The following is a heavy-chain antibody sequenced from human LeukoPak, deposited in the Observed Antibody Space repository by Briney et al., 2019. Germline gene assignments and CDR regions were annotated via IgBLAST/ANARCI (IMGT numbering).Heavy chain of an antibody. D-gene: IGHD2-2*03. CDR3: ASRGYCSSTSCEVYFQY. CDR1: RDSISSSSYF. V-gene: IGHV4-39*01. CDR2: IYHSGRT. Sequence: SETLSLTCTVSRDSISSSSYFWGWIRQPPGKGLEWIGTIYHSGRTYYNPSLKSRVTISVDTSKNQFSLKLSSVSAADTAVYRCASRGYCSSTSCEVYFQYWGQGTLVTVSS. J-gene: IGHJ1*01.